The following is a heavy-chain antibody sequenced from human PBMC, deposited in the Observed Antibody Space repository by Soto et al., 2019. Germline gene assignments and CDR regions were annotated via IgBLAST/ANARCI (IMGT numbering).Heavy chain of an antibody. CDR2: VHISGHS. CDR3: ARVRQGCSANNCYFDP. J-gene: IGHJ5*01. D-gene: IGHD1-1*01. CDR1: GGSVRAPDW. Sequence: PSETLSLTCTLSGGSVRAPDWWNGVRQSPDKGLEWIAEVHISGHSNYNPSLRSRVSVSIDSSKNQFYLNLNSVTAADTAIYYCARVRQGCSANNCYFDPWGQGTQVTVSS. V-gene: IGHV4-4*02.